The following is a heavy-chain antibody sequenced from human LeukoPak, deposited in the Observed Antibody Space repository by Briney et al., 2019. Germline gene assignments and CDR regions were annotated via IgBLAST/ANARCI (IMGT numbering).Heavy chain of an antibody. CDR2: ISRSGGST. CDR3: AKVVVPAAIGFAFDI. D-gene: IGHD2-2*02. J-gene: IGHJ3*02. CDR1: GFTFSSYS. Sequence: GGSLRLSCAASGFTFSSYSMSWVRQPPGKGLEWVAAISRSGGSTYYADYVKGRFTISRDNSKNTLYLQMNSLRAEDTAVYYCAKVVVPAAIGFAFDIWGQGTMVTVSS. V-gene: IGHV3-23*01.